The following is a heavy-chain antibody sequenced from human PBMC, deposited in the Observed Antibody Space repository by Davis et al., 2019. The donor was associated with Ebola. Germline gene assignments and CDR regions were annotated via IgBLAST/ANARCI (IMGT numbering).Heavy chain of an antibody. CDR1: GFTVSSNY. V-gene: IGHV3-53*01. CDR3: ARDPSATVVTHPYDY. Sequence: GGSLRLSCAASGFTVSSNYMSWVRQAPGKGLEWVSVIYSGGSTYYADSVKGRFTISRDNSKNTLYLQMNSLRAEDTAVYYCARDPSATVVTHPYDYWGQGTLVTVSS. J-gene: IGHJ4*02. D-gene: IGHD4-23*01. CDR2: IYSGGST.